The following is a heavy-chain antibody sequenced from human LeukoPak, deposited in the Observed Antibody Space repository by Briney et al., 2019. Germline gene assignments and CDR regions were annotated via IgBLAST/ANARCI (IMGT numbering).Heavy chain of an antibody. V-gene: IGHV1-69*06. Sequence: SVKVSCKASGGTFSSYAISWVRQAPGQGLEWMGGIIPIFGTANYAQKIQGRVTITADKSTSTAYMELSSLRFEDTAVYYCARDLRSTVVTPPYYYYYYMDVWGKGTTVTVSS. CDR2: IIPIFGTA. CDR1: GGTFSSYA. CDR3: ARDLRSTVVTPPYYYYYYMDV. J-gene: IGHJ6*03. D-gene: IGHD4-23*01.